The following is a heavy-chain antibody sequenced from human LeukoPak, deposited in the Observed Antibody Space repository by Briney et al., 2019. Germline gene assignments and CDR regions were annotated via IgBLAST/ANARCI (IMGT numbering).Heavy chain of an antibody. V-gene: IGHV1-18*01. CDR1: GYTFTRYG. D-gene: IGHD2-2*01. CDR3: ATQYCSRSSCCPYWVDY. Sequence: ASVKVSCKASGYTFTRYGISWVRQAPGQGLEWMGWISAYNGNTNYAQKLKGRVTMTTDTSTSTAYMELRSLRSDDTAVYYCATQYCSRSSCCPYWVDYWGQGTLVTVSS. J-gene: IGHJ4*02. CDR2: ISAYNGNT.